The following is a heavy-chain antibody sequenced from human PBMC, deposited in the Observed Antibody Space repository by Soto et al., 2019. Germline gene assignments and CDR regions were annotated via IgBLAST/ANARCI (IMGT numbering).Heavy chain of an antibody. V-gene: IGHV3-33*01. J-gene: IGHJ5*01. CDR1: GFTFSNYG. D-gene: IGHD3-22*01. CDR2: IWHDGNNK. Sequence: GGSLRLSCAASGFTFSNYGMHWVRQAPGKGLEWVAIIWHDGNNKYYADSVRGRFPISRDNSRNTVSLLLTSLRVDDTALYYCCKTTSFYFDNGALLFSWGHGTLVTVSS. CDR3: CKTTSFYFDNGALLFS.